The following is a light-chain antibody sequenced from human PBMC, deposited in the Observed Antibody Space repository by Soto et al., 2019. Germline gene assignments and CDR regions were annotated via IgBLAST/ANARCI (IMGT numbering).Light chain of an antibody. CDR1: QGISTW. V-gene: IGKV1-12*01. Sequence: DIQMTQSPSSVSASVGDRVTIACRASQGISTWLAWYQQKPGKAPKLLIYTASSLQTGVPSRFSGSGSGTDFTPTISSLQPEDVATSCCQQAHSFPLTFGGGTKVDIK. CDR3: QQAHSFPLT. CDR2: TAS. J-gene: IGKJ4*01.